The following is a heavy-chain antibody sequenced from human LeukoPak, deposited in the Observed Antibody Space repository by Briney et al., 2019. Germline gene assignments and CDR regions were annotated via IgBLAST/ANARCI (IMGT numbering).Heavy chain of an antibody. D-gene: IGHD4-11*01. J-gene: IGHJ4*02. Sequence: GGSLRLSCAASGFTFSSYEMNWVRQAPGKGLEWVSYISSSGSTIYYADSVKGRFTISRDNAKNSLSLQMNSLRAEDTAVYYCARVLYTNSDYWGQGTLVTVSP. CDR3: ARVLYTNSDY. CDR1: GFTFSSYE. CDR2: ISSSGSTI. V-gene: IGHV3-48*03.